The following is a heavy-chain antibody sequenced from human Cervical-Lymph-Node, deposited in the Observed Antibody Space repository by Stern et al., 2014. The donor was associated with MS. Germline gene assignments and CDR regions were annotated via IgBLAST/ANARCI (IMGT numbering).Heavy chain of an antibody. V-gene: IGHV4-59*01. CDR1: GDSISRYY. J-gene: IGHJ4*02. Sequence: QLQLQESGPGLVKPSETLSLTCTVSGDSISRYYWTWVRQSPGKGLQWIGNIYYTGNTNYNPSLKGRVTISLDTSKNRFSLRLNSVTAADTAVYYCARDRVAFGEYEPLFHWGPGTLVIVSS. CDR3: ARDRVAFGEYEPLFH. CDR2: IYYTGNT. D-gene: IGHD4-17*01.